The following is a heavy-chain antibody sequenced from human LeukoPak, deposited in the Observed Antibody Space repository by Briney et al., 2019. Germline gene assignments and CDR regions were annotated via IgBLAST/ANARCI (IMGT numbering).Heavy chain of an antibody. D-gene: IGHD1-26*01. CDR1: GFTFSNYA. CDR3: ARAREGATIDY. Sequence: TSGGSLRLSCAASGFTFSNYAMSWVRQAPGKGLEWIADVNHSGSTNYNPSLKSRVIISVDTSKNQFSLKLTSVTDADTAVYYCARAREGATIDYWGQGTLVTVSS. J-gene: IGHJ4*02. CDR2: VNHSGST. V-gene: IGHV4-34*01.